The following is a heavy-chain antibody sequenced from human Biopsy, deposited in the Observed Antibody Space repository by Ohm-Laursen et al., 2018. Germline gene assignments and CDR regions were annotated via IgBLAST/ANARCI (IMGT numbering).Heavy chain of an antibody. CDR1: SYTFTDYN. D-gene: IGHD2-8*01. V-gene: IGHV1-2*02. J-gene: IGHJ4*02. Sequence: ASVKVPCKASSYTFTDYNIHWMRQAPGQGLEWLGYINCKTGATNYAQKFQGTVAMTRDTSISTAYLALGSLRSADTAIYYCARDPLNGHKHFDYWGQGSLVTVSS. CDR3: ARDPLNGHKHFDY. CDR2: INCKTGAT.